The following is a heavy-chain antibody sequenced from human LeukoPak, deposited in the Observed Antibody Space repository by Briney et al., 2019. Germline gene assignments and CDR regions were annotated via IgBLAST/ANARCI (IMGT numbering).Heavy chain of an antibody. CDR2: ISSDGSKS. J-gene: IGHJ4*02. CDR1: GFSFSIYW. CDR3: VRREAGGSSSWFYFDY. Sequence: GGSLRLSCAASGFSFSIYWMHWVRQAPGGGLVWVSFISSDGSKSGYADSVKGRFTISRDNAKNTVYLQMNSLSAEDTAMYYCVRREAGGSSSWFYFDYWGQGTLVSVSS. D-gene: IGHD6-13*01. V-gene: IGHV3-74*01.